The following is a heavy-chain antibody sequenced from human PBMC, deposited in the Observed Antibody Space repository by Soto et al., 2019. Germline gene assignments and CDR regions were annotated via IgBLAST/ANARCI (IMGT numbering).Heavy chain of an antibody. V-gene: IGHV1-3*01. CDR3: ARDRSSGYYRLSD. CDR2: INADNGNT. Sequence: ASGKVSCKASVYTFTSYPIHWVRQAPGQSLEWMGWINADNGNTKYSQKFQGRVTFTRDTSASAAYMELSSLRSEDTAVYSRARDRSSGYYRLSDWGQGTPVTVSS. CDR1: VYTFTSYP. D-gene: IGHD3-22*01. J-gene: IGHJ4*02.